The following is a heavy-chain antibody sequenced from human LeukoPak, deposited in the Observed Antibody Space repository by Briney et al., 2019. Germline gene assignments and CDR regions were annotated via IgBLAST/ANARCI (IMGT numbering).Heavy chain of an antibody. Sequence: ASVKVSCTASGGTFSSYAISWVRQAPGQGLEWMGRIIPIFGTANYAQKFQGRVTITADKSKSTAYMELSSLRSEDTAVYYCARDRDSSGYYIHDAFEVWGQGTMVTVSS. CDR2: IIPIFGTA. J-gene: IGHJ3*01. V-gene: IGHV1-69*06. CDR3: ARDRDSSGYYIHDAFEV. CDR1: GGTFSSYA. D-gene: IGHD3-22*01.